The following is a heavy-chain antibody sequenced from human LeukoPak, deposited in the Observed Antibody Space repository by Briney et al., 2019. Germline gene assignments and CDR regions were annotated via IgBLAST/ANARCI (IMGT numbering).Heavy chain of an antibody. CDR2: IRSKAYGGTT. CDR3: TREKVGSGSYVSLFDY. D-gene: IGHD3-10*01. V-gene: IGHV3-49*04. Sequence: GGSLRLSCAASGFTFSGSAMHWVRQASGKGLEWVGFIRSKAYGGTTEYAASVKGRFTISRDDSKSIAYLQMNSLKTEDTAVYYCTREKVGSGSYVSLFDYWGQGTLVTVSS. J-gene: IGHJ4*02. CDR1: GFTFSGSA.